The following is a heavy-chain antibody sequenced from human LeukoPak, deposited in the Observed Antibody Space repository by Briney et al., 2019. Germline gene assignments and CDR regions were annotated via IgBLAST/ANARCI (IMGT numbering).Heavy chain of an antibody. CDR1: GFTFDDYG. J-gene: IGHJ4*02. D-gene: IGHD6-19*01. CDR2: INWNGGST. V-gene: IGHV3-20*04. CDR3: AKVLDQWLAFDS. Sequence: SGGSLRLSCAASGFTFDDYGMSWVRQAPGKGLEWVSGINWNGGSTGYADSVKGRFTISRDNAKNSLYLQMNSLRAGDTAVYYCAKVLDQWLAFDSWGQGTLVTVSS.